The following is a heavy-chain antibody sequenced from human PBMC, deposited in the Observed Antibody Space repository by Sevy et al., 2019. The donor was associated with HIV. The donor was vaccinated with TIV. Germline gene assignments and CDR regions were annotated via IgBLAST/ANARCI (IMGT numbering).Heavy chain of an antibody. CDR1: GGSITSLY. J-gene: IGHJ4*02. V-gene: IGHV4-59*08. CDR3: AGQDAWGRGYS. D-gene: IGHD1-26*01. CDR2: IYYNGHI. Sequence: SETLSLTCTVSGGSITSLYWNWIRQPPGKGLEWIANIYYNGHINYNPSLKSRVTLSLDTSKNQFSLRLSSVTAADTAMYYCAGQDAWGRGYSWGQGTLVTVSS.